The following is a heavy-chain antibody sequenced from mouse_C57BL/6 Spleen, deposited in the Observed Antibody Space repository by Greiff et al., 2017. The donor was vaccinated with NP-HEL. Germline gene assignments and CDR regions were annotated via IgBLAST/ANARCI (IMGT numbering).Heavy chain of an antibody. CDR1: GYAFTNYL. CDR2: INPGSGGT. CDR3: ARFITTVVASGY. J-gene: IGHJ2*01. V-gene: IGHV1-54*01. D-gene: IGHD1-1*01. Sequence: VQLQQSGAELVRPGTSVKVSCKASGYAFTNYLIEWVKQRPGQGLEWIGVINPGSGGTNYNEKFKGKATLTADKSSSTAYMQLSSLTSEDSAVYFCARFITTVVASGYWGHGTTLTVSS.